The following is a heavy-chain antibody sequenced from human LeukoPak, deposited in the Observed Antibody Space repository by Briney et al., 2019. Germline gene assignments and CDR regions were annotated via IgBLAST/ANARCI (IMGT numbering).Heavy chain of an antibody. CDR1: GGSFSGYY. Sequence: SETLSLTCAVYGGSFSGYYWSWIRQPPGKELEWMGEINHSGSTNYNPSLKSRVTISVDTSKNQFSLKLSSVSAADTAVYYCAREKRWTPPRVVDYWGQGTLVTVSS. V-gene: IGHV4-34*01. D-gene: IGHD4-23*01. CDR3: AREKRWTPPRVVDY. J-gene: IGHJ4*02. CDR2: INHSGST.